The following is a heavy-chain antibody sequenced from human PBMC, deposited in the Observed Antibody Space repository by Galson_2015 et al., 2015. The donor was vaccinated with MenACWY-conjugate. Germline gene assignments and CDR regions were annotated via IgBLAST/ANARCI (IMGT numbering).Heavy chain of an antibody. J-gene: IGHJ4*02. V-gene: IGHV3-33*01. Sequence: SLRLSCAASGFSFSSYGIHWVRQAPGKGLEWVAVIWHDGTNKYYADSVKGRFTISRDNSQNTLYLQMNSLRAEDSAVYHCARDPGSDAPIDHWGQGTLVTVSS. CDR1: GFSFSSYG. CDR2: IWHDGTNK. CDR3: ARDPGSDAPIDH. D-gene: IGHD2-2*01.